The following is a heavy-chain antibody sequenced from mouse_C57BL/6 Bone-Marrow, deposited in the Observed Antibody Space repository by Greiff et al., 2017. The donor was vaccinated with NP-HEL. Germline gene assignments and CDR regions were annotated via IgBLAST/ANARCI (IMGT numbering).Heavy chain of an antibody. D-gene: IGHD2-4*01. V-gene: IGHV1-52*01. CDR2: IDPSDSET. Sequence: VQLQQPGAELVRPGSSVKLSCKASGYTFTSYWMHWVKQRPIQGLEWIGNIDPSDSETHYNQKFKDKATLTVDKSSSTAYMQLSSLTSEDSAVYYCARSMYDYAYFDYWGQGTTLTVSS. J-gene: IGHJ2*01. CDR3: ARSMYDYAYFDY. CDR1: GYTFTSYW.